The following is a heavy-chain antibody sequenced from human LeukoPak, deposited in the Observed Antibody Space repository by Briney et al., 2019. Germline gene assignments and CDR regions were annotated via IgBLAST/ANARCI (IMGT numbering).Heavy chain of an antibody. CDR1: GYTFTGYY. CDR3: ARKSAARSTSEFDC. CDR2: INPNSGGT. V-gene: IGHV1-2*02. D-gene: IGHD2-2*01. J-gene: IGHJ4*02. Sequence: ASVKVSCKASGYTFTGYYINWVRQAPGHGLEWMGWINPNSGGTNYAQKIQGRVTMTSDTSISTAYMELSSLRSDDTAVYYCARKSAARSTSEFDCWGQGTLVTVSS.